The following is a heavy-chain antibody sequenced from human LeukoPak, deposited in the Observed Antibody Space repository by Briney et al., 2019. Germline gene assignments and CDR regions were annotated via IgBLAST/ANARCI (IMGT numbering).Heavy chain of an antibody. CDR1: GFTFSSYA. J-gene: IGHJ5*02. V-gene: IGHV3-23*01. CDR3: AKDQKYQLITKGDWFDP. CDR2: ISGSGGST. D-gene: IGHD2-2*01. Sequence: SGGSLRLSCAASGFTFSSYAMSWVRQAPGKGLEWGSAISGSGGSTYYADSVKVGFTISRDNSKNTLYLHMNSLRAEDTAVYYCAKDQKYQLITKGDWFDPWGQGTLVTVSS.